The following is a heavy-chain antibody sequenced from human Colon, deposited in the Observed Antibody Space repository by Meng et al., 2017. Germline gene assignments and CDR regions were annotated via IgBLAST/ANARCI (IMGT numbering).Heavy chain of an antibody. Sequence: VQVCESWGDLVHPGGSLRLSCAASGFTFSNYAMSWVRQAPGKGLEWVSTISGGGGSTYYADSVKGRFTISRDNSKTTLYLQMNSLRAEDTAVYYCARDFHAYTWCSGCWGQGTLVTVSS. D-gene: IGHD2/OR15-2a*01. V-gene: IGHV3-23*01. CDR1: GFTFSNYA. CDR3: ARDFHAYTWCSGC. CDR2: ISGGGGST. J-gene: IGHJ4*02.